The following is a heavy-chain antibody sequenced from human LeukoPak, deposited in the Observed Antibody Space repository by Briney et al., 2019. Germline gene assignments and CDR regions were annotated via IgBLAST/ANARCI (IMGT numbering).Heavy chain of an antibody. V-gene: IGHV3-11*03. Sequence: PGGSLRLSCAASGFTFSTYAMSWVRQAPGKGLEWISYISTSTYTNYADSVKGRFTISRDNAKNSMYLQMNSLRAEDTAVYYCARISGSYVFDYWGQGTLVTVSS. CDR3: ARISGSYVFDY. CDR1: GFTFSTYA. CDR2: ISTSTYT. J-gene: IGHJ4*02. D-gene: IGHD1-26*01.